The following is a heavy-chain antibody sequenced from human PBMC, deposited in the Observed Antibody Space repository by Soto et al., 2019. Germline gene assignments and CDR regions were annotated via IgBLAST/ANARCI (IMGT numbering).Heavy chain of an antibody. V-gene: IGHV3-9*01. CDR2: ITWNSVYT. CDR3: AKALYGSSSSPIDF. Sequence: EVQLVESGGGLVQPGRSLRLSCAASGFTFDDYAMHWVRQAPGKGLEGVSYITWNSVYTGYADSVKGRFTISRDNANNSPYLQMNSLKPEDTAFYYGAKALYGSSSSPIDFWGQGTLVTVSS. D-gene: IGHD6-13*01. CDR1: GFTFDDYA. J-gene: IGHJ4*02.